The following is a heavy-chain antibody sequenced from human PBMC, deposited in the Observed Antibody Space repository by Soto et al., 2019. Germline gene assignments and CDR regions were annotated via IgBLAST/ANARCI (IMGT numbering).Heavy chain of an antibody. J-gene: IGHJ6*02. CDR2: FDPEDGET. CDR3: ATVHPYYYGSGSSYYYGMDV. V-gene: IGHV1-24*01. Sequence: ASVKVSCKVSGYTLTELSMHWVRQAPGKGLEWMGGFDPEDGETIYAQKFQGRVTMTEDTSTDTAYMELSSLRSEDTAVYYCATVHPYYYGSGSSYYYGMDVWGQGTTVTVSS. CDR1: GYTLTELS. D-gene: IGHD3-10*01.